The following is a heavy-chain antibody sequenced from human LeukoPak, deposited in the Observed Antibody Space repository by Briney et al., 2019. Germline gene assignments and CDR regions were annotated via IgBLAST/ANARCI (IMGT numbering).Heavy chain of an antibody. CDR3: ARDGYYYYGSGTYMYESGPAAPDY. D-gene: IGHD3-10*01. Sequence: PGGSLRLSCVASGFTFSSHGMYWVRQAPGKGLEWLTSIRFNGAFRYYVDSVKGRFTISRDNPKNTLYLQMNSLRPEDTAVYYCARDGYYYYGSGTYMYESGPAAPDYWGQGTLVTVSS. CDR1: GFTFSSHG. J-gene: IGHJ4*02. V-gene: IGHV3-30*02. CDR2: IRFNGAFR.